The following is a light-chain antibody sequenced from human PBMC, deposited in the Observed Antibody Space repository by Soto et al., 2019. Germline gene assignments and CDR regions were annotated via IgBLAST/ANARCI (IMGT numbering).Light chain of an antibody. CDR3: QQYNNWPWT. CDR2: GAS. CDR1: QSVSSN. V-gene: IGKV3-15*01. Sequence: EIVMTQSPATLSVSPGEGATLACRASQSVSSNLAWYQQKADQAPRLLIYGASTRATGIPARFSGSGSGTELTLTIRSLQSEDFAVYYCQQYNNWPWTFGQGTKVEIK. J-gene: IGKJ1*01.